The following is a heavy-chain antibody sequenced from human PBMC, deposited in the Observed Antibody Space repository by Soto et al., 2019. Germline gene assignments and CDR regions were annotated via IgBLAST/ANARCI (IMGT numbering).Heavy chain of an antibody. Sequence: LRLSCAASGFTFSNYAMTWARQAPGKGLEWVSSLLRSGSTTYYADSVKGRFTISSDKSANSLYLQMDSLRAEDTAVYYCAKDAVSGDGIWLLDSWGQGTVVTVSS. CDR3: AKDAVSGDGIWLLDS. CDR2: LLRSGSTT. CDR1: GFTFSNYA. D-gene: IGHD4-17*01. V-gene: IGHV3-23*01. J-gene: IGHJ4*02.